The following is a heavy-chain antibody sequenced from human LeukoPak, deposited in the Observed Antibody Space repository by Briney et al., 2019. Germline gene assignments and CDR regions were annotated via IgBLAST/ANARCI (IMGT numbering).Heavy chain of an antibody. D-gene: IGHD1-26*01. V-gene: IGHV1-2*02. J-gene: IGHJ5*01. CDR2: INPNSGGT. CDR3: ARASGSYWWFDS. CDR1: GYTFTGYH. Sequence: ASVKVSCKASGYTFTGYHMHWVRQAPGQGLEWMGWINPNSGGTNYARKFQGRVTMTRDTSISTAYMELSRLRSDDTAVYYCARASGSYWWFDSWGQGTLVTVSS.